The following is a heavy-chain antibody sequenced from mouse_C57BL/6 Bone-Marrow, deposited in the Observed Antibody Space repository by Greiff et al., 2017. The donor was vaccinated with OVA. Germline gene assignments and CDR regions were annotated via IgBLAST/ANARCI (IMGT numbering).Heavy chain of an antibody. CDR2: INPNNGGT. J-gene: IGHJ1*03. D-gene: IGHD2-2*01. CDR3: ARSGSWYFDV. V-gene: IGHV1-18*01. Sequence: EVKLMESGPELVKPGASVKIPCKASGYTFTDYNMAWVKQSHGKSLEWIGDINPNNGGTIYNQKFKGKATLTVDKSSSTAYMELRSLTSEDTAVYYCARSGSWYFDVWGTGTTVTVSS. CDR1: GYTFTDYN.